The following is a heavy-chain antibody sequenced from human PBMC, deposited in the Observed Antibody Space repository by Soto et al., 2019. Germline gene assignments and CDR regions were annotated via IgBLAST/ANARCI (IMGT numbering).Heavy chain of an antibody. D-gene: IGHD3-10*01. V-gene: IGHV3-21*01. CDR3: ARDKVRDTYYYGSGSFYFDY. CDR1: GFTFSSYS. J-gene: IGHJ4*02. CDR2: ISSSSSYI. Sequence: GGSLRLSCAASGFTFSSYSMNWVRQAPGKGLEWVSSISSSSSYIYYADSVKGRFTISRDNAKNSLYLQMNSLRAEDTAVYYCARDKVRDTYYYGSGSFYFDYWGQGTLVTVS.